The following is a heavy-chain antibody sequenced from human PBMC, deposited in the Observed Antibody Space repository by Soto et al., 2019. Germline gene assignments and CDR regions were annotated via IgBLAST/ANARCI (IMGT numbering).Heavy chain of an antibody. Sequence: EVQLEESGGGLVQPGGSLRLSCAASGFTFSRHWMTWARQAPGKGLEGVANIKQDGSEEYYVDSVKGRFTISRDNAKNSLYLQMNSLRADDTAVYYCAKDGDRLWLPPLFGGQGTLVTVSS. CDR2: IKQDGSEE. J-gene: IGHJ4*02. D-gene: IGHD2-21*01. V-gene: IGHV3-7*03. CDR1: GFTFSRHW. CDR3: AKDGDRLWLPPLF.